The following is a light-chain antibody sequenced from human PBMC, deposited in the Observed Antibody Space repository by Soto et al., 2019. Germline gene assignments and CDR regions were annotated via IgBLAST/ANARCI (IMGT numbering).Light chain of an antibody. CDR1: QSVSSY. J-gene: IGKJ4*01. V-gene: IGKV3-15*01. CDR2: GAS. Sequence: EIVLTQYTVTLSFSPGERATLSCRASQSVSSYLAWYQLTPGQAPRLLIYGASTRATGVPARFSGTGSGTDFTLTISSLQSDDFAVYYCQQYNDWPPLTFGGGTKVDI. CDR3: QQYNDWPPLT.